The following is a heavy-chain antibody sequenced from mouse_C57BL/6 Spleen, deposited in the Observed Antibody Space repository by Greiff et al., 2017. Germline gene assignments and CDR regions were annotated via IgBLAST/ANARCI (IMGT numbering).Heavy chain of an antibody. Sequence: QVQLQQSGAELVKPGASVKMSCKASGYTFPTYPIEWMKQNHGTSLEWIGNFPPYNDDTKYNEKFKGKATLTVDKSSSTVYLRLRRVTSDDSAVYYCARGSYYSSSYGYYAMDYWGQGTSVTVSS. CDR1: GYTFPTYP. CDR3: ARGSYYSSSYGYYAMDY. J-gene: IGHJ4*01. CDR2: FPPYNDDT. V-gene: IGHV1-47*01. D-gene: IGHD1-1*01.